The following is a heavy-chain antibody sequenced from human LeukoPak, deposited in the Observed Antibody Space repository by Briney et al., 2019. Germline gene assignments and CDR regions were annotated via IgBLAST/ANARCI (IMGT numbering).Heavy chain of an antibody. V-gene: IGHV4-31*03. D-gene: IGHD3-3*01. CDR1: GASVSATNYY. CDR3: ARAGYDFWSGYLRGRWFDP. CDR2: IYCDAGA. J-gene: IGHJ5*02. Sequence: SQTLSLTCTVSGASVSATNYYWSWLRQHPGKGPEWIAYIYCDAGAYYNPSLESRVTMSLDSSANQFSLGLSSVTAADTAVYYCARAGYDFWSGYLRGRWFDPWGQGTLVTVSS.